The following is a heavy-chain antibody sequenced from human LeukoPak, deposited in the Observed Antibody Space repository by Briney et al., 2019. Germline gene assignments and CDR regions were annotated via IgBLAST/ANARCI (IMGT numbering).Heavy chain of an antibody. V-gene: IGHV1-18*01. CDR3: ARDQLKRHFDWSPSDY. D-gene: IGHD3-9*01. CDR2: ISAYNGNT. CDR1: GYTFTSYG. J-gene: IGHJ4*02. Sequence: ASVKVSCKASGYTFTSYGISWVRQAPGQGLEWMGWISAYNGNTNYAQKLQGRVTMTTDTSTSTAYMELRSLRSDDTAVYYCARDQLKRHFDWSPSDYWGQGTLVTVSS.